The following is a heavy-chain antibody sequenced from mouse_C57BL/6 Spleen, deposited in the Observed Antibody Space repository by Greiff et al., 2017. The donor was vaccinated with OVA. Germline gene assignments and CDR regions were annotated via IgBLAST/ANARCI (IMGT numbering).Heavy chain of an antibody. V-gene: IGHV1-55*01. CDR2: IYPGSGST. Sequence: VQLQQPGAELVKPGASVKMSCKASGYTFTSYWITWVKQRPGQGLEWIGDIYPGSGSTNYNEKFKSKATLTVDTSSSTAYMQLSSLTSEDSAVYYCARWYYGSSYEYFDVWGTGTTVTVSS. CDR1: GYTFTSYW. CDR3: ARWYYGSSYEYFDV. D-gene: IGHD1-1*01. J-gene: IGHJ1*03.